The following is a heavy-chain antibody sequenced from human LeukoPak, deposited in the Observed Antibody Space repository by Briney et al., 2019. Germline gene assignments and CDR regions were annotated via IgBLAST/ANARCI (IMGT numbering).Heavy chain of an antibody. V-gene: IGHV3-11*01. D-gene: IGHD6-13*01. CDR2: ISSSGSTI. CDR1: GFTFSDYY. Sequence: GGSLRLSCAASGFTFSDYYMSWIRQAPGKGLGWVSYISSSGSTIYYADSVKGRFTISRDNAKNSLYLQMNSLRAEDTAVYYCAGVQLKSWYNPPWGQGTLVTVSS. CDR3: AGVQLKSWYNPP. J-gene: IGHJ5*02.